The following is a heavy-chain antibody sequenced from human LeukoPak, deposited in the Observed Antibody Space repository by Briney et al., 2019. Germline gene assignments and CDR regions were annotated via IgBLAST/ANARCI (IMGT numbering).Heavy chain of an antibody. D-gene: IGHD5-18*01. J-gene: IGHJ6*03. Sequence: GASVKVSCKASGYTFTSYAMNWVRQAPGQGLEWMGWINTNTGNPTYAQGFTGRFVFSLDTSVSTAYLQISSLKAEDTAVYYCARVYPWDTAMVTPRYYYYYYMDVWGKGTTVTVSS. CDR3: ARVYPWDTAMVTPRYYYYYYMDV. CDR2: INTNTGNP. V-gene: IGHV7-4-1*02. CDR1: GYTFTSYA.